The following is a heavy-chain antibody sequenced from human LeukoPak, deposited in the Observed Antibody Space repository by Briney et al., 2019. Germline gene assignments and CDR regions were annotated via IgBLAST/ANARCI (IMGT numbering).Heavy chain of an antibody. D-gene: IGHD3-22*01. CDR2: IRYDGSNK. V-gene: IGHV3-30*02. Sequence: GGSLRLSCAASGFTFSSYGMHWVRQAPGKGLEWVAFIRYDGSNKYYADSVKGRFTISRDNSKNTLYLQMNSLRAEDTAVYYCAKASYYYDSSGYYHADYWGRGTLVTVSS. CDR3: AKASYYYDSSGYYHADY. J-gene: IGHJ4*02. CDR1: GFTFSSYG.